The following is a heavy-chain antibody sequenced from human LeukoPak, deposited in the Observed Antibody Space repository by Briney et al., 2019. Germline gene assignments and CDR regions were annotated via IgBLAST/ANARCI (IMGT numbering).Heavy chain of an antibody. CDR2: INHSGST. V-gene: IGHV4-34*01. CDR1: GGSFSGCY. D-gene: IGHD3-22*01. J-gene: IGHJ4*02. Sequence: SETLSLTCAVYGGSFSGCYWSWIRQPPGKGLEWIGEINHSGSTNYNPSLKSRVTISVDTSKNQFSLKLSSATAADTAVYYCASAYDSSGYYGGDYWGQGTLVTVSS. CDR3: ASAYDSSGYYGGDY.